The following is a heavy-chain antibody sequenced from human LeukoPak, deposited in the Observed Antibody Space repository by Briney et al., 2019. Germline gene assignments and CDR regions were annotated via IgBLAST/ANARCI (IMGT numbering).Heavy chain of an antibody. D-gene: IGHD6-19*01. CDR1: GFTFDDYA. CDR2: ISWNSGSI. J-gene: IGHJ3*02. CDR3: AKAGYSSGRDTDAFDT. V-gene: IGHV3-9*03. Sequence: GGSLRLSCAASGFTFDDYAMHWVRQAPGKGLEWVSGISWNSGSIGYADSVKGRFTISRDNAKNSLYLQMNSLRAEDMALYYCAKAGYSSGRDTDAFDTWGQGTMVTVSS.